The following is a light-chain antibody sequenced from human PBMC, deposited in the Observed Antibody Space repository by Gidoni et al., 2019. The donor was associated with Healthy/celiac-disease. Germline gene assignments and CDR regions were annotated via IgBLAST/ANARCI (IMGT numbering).Light chain of an antibody. CDR2: RNN. CDR1: SNTVGNQG. Sequence: QAGLTQPPSVSKGLRQTATLTCTGNSNTVGNQGAAWLQQHQGHPPTLLSYRNNNRPSGISERFSASRSGNTASLTITGLQPEDEADYYCSAWDSSLSARVFGGGTKLTVL. CDR3: SAWDSSLSARV. J-gene: IGLJ3*02. V-gene: IGLV10-54*04.